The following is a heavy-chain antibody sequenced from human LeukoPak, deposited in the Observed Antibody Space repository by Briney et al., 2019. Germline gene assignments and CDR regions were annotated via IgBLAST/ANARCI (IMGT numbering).Heavy chain of an antibody. D-gene: IGHD4-17*01. CDR1: GCTLSNYS. J-gene: IGHJ4*02. Sequence: WGSLRLSCAASGCTLSNYSMNWVRQAPGKGLEWVAFISSSSSYIFYADSLKGRFTISRDNAKNSLYLQMNSLRADDTAVYYCARDLAYGDDGLWGQGTLVTVSS. CDR3: ARDLAYGDDGL. V-gene: IGHV3-21*01. CDR2: ISSSSSYI.